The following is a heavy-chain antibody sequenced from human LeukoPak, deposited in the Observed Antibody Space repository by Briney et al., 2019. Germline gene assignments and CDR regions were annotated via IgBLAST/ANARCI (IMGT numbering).Heavy chain of an antibody. CDR3: VRDWDHFDFDS. CDR1: GFTFSKYP. CDR2: IKGDGSHT. V-gene: IGHV3-74*01. J-gene: IGHJ5*01. Sequence: PGGSLRLSCAASGFTFSKYPMSWVRQAPGKGLVWVSRIKGDGSHTIYADSVKGRFTISRDNAKNTLYLQMKSLRAEDTAVYYCVRDWDHFDFDSWGLGTLVTVSS. D-gene: IGHD3-9*01.